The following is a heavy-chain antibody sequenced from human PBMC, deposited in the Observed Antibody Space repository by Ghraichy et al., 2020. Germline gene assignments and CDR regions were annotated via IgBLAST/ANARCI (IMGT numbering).Heavy chain of an antibody. V-gene: IGHV1-46*01. CDR3: ARAVCSGGSCPTPPWFDP. D-gene: IGHD2-15*01. Sequence: ASVKVSCKASGYTFTSYYMHWVRQAPGQGLEWMGIINPSGGSTSYAQKFQGRVTMTRDTSTSTVYMELSSLRSEDTAVYYCARAVCSGGSCPTPPWFDPWGQGTLVTVSS. J-gene: IGHJ5*02. CDR2: INPSGGST. CDR1: GYTFTSYY.